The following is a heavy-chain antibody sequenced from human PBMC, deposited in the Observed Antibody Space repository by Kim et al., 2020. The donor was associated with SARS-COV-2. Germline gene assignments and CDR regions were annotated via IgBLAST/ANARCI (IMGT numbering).Heavy chain of an antibody. CDR2: IYYSGST. Sequence: SETLSLTCTVSGGSISSGGYYWSWIRQHPGKGLEWIGYIYYSGSTYYNPSLKSRVTISVDTSKNQFSLKLSSVTAADTAVYYCARAGRDPAYNWNVLFDYWGQGTLVTVSS. D-gene: IGHD1-20*01. CDR1: GGSISSGGYY. J-gene: IGHJ4*02. CDR3: ARAGRDPAYNWNVLFDY. V-gene: IGHV4-31*03.